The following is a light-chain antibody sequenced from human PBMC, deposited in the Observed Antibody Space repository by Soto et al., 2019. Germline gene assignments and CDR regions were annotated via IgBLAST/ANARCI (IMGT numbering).Light chain of an antibody. CDR2: AAS. V-gene: IGKV1-39*01. Sequence: DIQMTQSPSSLSASVGDRVTITCRASQTISNYLNWYQQKPGKAPKLLIYAASSLQSGVPSRFSGSGSGTDFTLTISGLQSEDFATYFCQQGSSPPVTFGPGTKVDFK. J-gene: IGKJ3*01. CDR3: QQGSSPPVT. CDR1: QTISNY.